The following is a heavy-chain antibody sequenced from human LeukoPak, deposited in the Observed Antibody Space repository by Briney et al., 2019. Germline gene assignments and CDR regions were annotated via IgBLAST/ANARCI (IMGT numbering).Heavy chain of an antibody. V-gene: IGHV3-48*03. CDR1: GFTFSSYE. CDR3: AKRSLSGWYLLHY. Sequence: GGSLRLSCAASGFTFSSYEMNWVRQAPGKGLEGVSYISSSGSTIYYADSVKGRFTISRDNSKNTLYLQMNSLRTEDTAMYYCAKRSLSGWYLLHYWGQGTLVTVSS. D-gene: IGHD6-19*01. CDR2: ISSSGSTI. J-gene: IGHJ4*02.